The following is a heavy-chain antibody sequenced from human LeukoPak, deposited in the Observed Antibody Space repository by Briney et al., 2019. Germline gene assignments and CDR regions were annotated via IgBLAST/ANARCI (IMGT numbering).Heavy chain of an antibody. J-gene: IGHJ4*02. CDR2: IKQDGSEK. Sequence: GGSLRLSCTASGFTFSYYWINWVRQAPGKGLEWVASIKQDGSEKWYVDSVKGRFTISRDNAKNSVYLQMNNLRAEDTAVYYCLIDRGYSTSDCWGQGTLVTVSS. CDR3: LIDRGYSTSDC. V-gene: IGHV3-7*01. CDR1: GFTFSYYW. D-gene: IGHD6-13*01.